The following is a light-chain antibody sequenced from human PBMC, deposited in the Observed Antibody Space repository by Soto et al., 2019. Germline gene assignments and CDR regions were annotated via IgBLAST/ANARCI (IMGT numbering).Light chain of an antibody. CDR1: SSDVGSYNL. CDR3: CSYAGSSTLNWV. J-gene: IGLJ3*02. CDR2: EGS. V-gene: IGLV2-23*01. Sequence: QSALTQPASVSGSPGQSITISCTGTSSDVGSYNLVSWYQQHPGKAPKLMIYEGSKRPSGVSNRFSGSKSGNTASLTISGLHAEDEADYYYCSYAGSSTLNWVFGGGTKLSVL.